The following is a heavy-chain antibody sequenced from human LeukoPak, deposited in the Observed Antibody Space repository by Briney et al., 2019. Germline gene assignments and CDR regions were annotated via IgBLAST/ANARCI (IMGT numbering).Heavy chain of an antibody. CDR2: IYYSGST. J-gene: IGHJ5*02. Sequence: SETLPLTCTVSGGSISSYYWSWIRQPPGKGLEWIGYIYYSGSTHYNPSLESRVTISVDTSKNQFSLKLASVTAADTAIYYCAKGAGGFSYYNWFDPWGQGTLVTVSS. CDR3: AKGAGGFSYYNWFDP. CDR1: GGSISSYY. D-gene: IGHD5-18*01. V-gene: IGHV4-59*12.